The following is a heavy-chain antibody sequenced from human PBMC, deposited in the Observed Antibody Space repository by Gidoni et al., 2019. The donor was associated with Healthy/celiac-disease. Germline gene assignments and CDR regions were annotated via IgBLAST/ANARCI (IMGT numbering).Heavy chain of an antibody. J-gene: IGHJ6*02. V-gene: IGHV1-18*01. D-gene: IGHD6-6*01. CDR3: ARESWGFGQLAHYYYYGMDV. CDR2: ISAYNGNT. Sequence: QVQLVQSGAEVKKPGASVKVSCKASGYTFTSYGISWVRQAPGQGLEWMGWISAYNGNTNYAQKLQGRVTMTTDTSTSTAYMELRSLRSDDTAVYYCARESWGFGQLAHYYYYGMDVWGQGTTVTVSS. CDR1: GYTFTSYG.